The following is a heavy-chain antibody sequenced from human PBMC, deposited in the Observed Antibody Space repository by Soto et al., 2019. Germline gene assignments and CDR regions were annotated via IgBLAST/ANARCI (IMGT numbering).Heavy chain of an antibody. CDR1: GFTFSSYG. CDR3: AKGGKLYYYYGMDV. CDR2: ISYDGSNK. V-gene: IGHV3-30*18. J-gene: IGHJ6*02. D-gene: IGHD3-16*01. Sequence: GGSLRLSCAASGFTFSSYGMHWVRQAPGKGLEWVAVISYDGSNKYYADSVKGRFTISRDNSKNTLYLQMNSLRAEDTAVYYCAKGGKLYYYYGMDVWGQGTTVTVSS.